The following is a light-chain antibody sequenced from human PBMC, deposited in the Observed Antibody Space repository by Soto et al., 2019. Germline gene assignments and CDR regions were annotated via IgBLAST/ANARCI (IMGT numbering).Light chain of an antibody. V-gene: IGKV1-5*01. CDR1: QSISSW. CDR2: DAS. J-gene: IGKJ1*01. Sequence: IQMTQSPSTPSASVGDRVTITCRASQSISSWLAWYQQKPGKAPKLLIYDASSLESGVPSRFTGSGSGTEFTLTINSLQPDDFATYYCQQYSVYWTFGQRTKV. CDR3: QQYSVYWT.